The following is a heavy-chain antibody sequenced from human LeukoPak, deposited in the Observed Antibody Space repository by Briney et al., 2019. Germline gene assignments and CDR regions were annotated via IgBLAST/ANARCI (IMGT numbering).Heavy chain of an antibody. CDR1: GGSISSNY. CDR2: IYYSGST. J-gene: IGHJ4*02. D-gene: IGHD3-22*01. Sequence: KASETLSLTCTVSGGSISSNYWSWLRQPPGEGLEWIGYIYYSGSTIYNPSLKSRVTISVDTSKNQFSLKLSSVTAADTAVYYCARRACSSGYYYFDYWGQGTLVTVSS. V-gene: IGHV4-59*01. CDR3: ARRACSSGYYYFDY.